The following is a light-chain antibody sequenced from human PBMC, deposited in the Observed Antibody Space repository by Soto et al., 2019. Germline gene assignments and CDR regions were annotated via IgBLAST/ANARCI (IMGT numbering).Light chain of an antibody. CDR1: YNIETN. J-gene: IGKJ1*01. Sequence: EIQMTQSPSSLSTSVGDRATITSRATYNIETNLNWYQQKAAKPPKLLIYAASTLQTGVPSRFSGSGFGTDFTLTISSLQPEDFATYYCHQSYSTPWTFGQGTKVDIK. V-gene: IGKV1-39*01. CDR2: AAS. CDR3: HQSYSTPWT.